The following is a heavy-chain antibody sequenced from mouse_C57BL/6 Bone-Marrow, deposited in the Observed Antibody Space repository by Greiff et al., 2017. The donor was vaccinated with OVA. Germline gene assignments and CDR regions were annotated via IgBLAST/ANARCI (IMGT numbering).Heavy chain of an antibody. J-gene: IGHJ1*03. V-gene: IGHV1-59*01. Sequence: QVQLQQPGAELVRPGTSVKLSCKASGYTFTSYWMHWVKQRPGQGLEWIGVIDPSDSYTNYNQKFKGKDTLTVDTSSSTAYMQLSSLTSEDSAVYYCASSPTVVDWYYDICGTGNTVTVSS. CDR3: ASSPTVVDWYYDI. D-gene: IGHD1-1*01. CDR2: IDPSDSYT. CDR1: GYTFTSYW.